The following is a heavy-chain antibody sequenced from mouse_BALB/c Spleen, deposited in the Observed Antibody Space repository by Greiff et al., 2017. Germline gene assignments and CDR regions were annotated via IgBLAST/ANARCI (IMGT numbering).Heavy chain of an antibody. J-gene: IGHJ4*01. CDR3: ARWGYGESAMDY. D-gene: IGHD2-10*02. V-gene: IGHV1-82*01. CDR1: GYAFSSSW. CDR2: IYPGDGDT. Sequence: VQLQQSGPELVKPGASVKISCKASGYAFSSSWMSWVKQRPGQGLEWIGRIYPGDGDTNYNGKFKGKATLTADKSSSTAYMQLSSLTSVDSAVYFCARWGYGESAMDYWGQGTSVTVSS.